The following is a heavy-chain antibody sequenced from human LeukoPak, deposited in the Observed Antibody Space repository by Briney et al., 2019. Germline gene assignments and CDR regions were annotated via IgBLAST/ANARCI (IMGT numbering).Heavy chain of an antibody. CDR2: IYSSGST. V-gene: IGHV4-4*08. D-gene: IGHD3-3*01. J-gene: IGHJ4*02. CDR1: GGSISNYY. Sequence: SETLSLTCTVSGGSISNYYWSWIRQPPGKGLEWIGYIYSSGSTKYNPSLKSRVTISVDTSKNQFSLKLSSVTAADTAVYYCARLTIFGVVKYIWGQGTLVTVSS. CDR3: ARLTIFGVVKYI.